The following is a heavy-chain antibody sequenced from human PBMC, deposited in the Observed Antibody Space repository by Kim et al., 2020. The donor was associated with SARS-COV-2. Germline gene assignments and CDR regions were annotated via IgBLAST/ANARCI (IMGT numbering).Heavy chain of an antibody. J-gene: IGHJ4*02. V-gene: IGHV1-46*01. CDR2: SGGST. Sequence: SGGSTSYAQKCQGRVTMTRDTATSTVYMELSSLRSEDTAVYYCARDEIDYWGQGTLVTVSS. CDR3: ARDEIDY.